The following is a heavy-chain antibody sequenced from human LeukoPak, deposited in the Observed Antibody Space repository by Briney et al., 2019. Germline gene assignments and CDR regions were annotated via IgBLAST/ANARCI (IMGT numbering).Heavy chain of an antibody. D-gene: IGHD3-22*01. Sequence: SETLSLTCTVSGGSISSYYWSWIRQPPGKGLEWIGYIYYSGSTNYNPSLKSRVTISVDTSKNQFSLKLSSVTAADTAVYYCARHDSSGYYYLGWFDPWGQGTLVTVSS. CDR1: GGSISSYY. J-gene: IGHJ5*02. CDR3: ARHDSSGYYYLGWFDP. V-gene: IGHV4-59*01. CDR2: IYYSGST.